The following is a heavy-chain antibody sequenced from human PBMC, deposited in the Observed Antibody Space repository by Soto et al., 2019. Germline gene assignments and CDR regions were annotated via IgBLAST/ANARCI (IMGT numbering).Heavy chain of an antibody. D-gene: IGHD3-9*01. V-gene: IGHV4-4*02. J-gene: IGHJ4*02. CDR3: ARRGYDILTGYYKGVGVLDY. CDR2: IYHSGST. Sequence: QVQLQESGPGLVKPSGTLSLTCAVSSGSISSSNWWSWVRQPPGKGLEWIGEIYHSGSTNYNPSLQSRGTISVDKSKNQFSLKLSSVTAADTAVYYCARRGYDILTGYYKGVGVLDYWGQGTLVTVSS. CDR1: SGSISSSNW.